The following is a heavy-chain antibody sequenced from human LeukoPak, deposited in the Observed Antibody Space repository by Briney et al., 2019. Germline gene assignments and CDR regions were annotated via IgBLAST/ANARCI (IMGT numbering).Heavy chain of an antibody. CDR2: IRYDGSNK. V-gene: IGHV3-30*02. CDR1: GFSFSSYG. D-gene: IGHD1-26*01. J-gene: IGHJ4*02. Sequence: PGGSLRLSCAASGFSFSSYGMHWVRQAPGKGLEWVAFIRYDGSNKYYADSVKGRLAISRDNSKNTLYLQMNSLRAEDTAVYYCAKHPVGATTSFDYWGQGTLVTVSS. CDR3: AKHPVGATTSFDY.